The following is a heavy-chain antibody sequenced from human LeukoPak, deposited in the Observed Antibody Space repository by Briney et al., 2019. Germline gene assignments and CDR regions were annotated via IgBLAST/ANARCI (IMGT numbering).Heavy chain of an antibody. CDR1: GFTFTSYT. D-gene: IGHD5-24*01. J-gene: IGHJ4*02. CDR2: ISGNGGTT. Sequence: GASLRLSCAASGFTFTSYTMSWVRQAPGKGLEWVSAISGNGGTTYFADPVKGRFTISRDNSKNMLYLQMNSLRAEDTAVYYCAKSNGVDRNGYNSDYFDYWGQGTLVTVSS. V-gene: IGHV3-23*01. CDR3: AKSNGVDRNGYNSDYFDY.